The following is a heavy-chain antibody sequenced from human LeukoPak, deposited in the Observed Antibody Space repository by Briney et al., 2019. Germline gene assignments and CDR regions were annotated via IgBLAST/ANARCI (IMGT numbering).Heavy chain of an antibody. CDR1: GGSISSYY. V-gene: IGHV4-59*01. CDR2: IYYSGST. D-gene: IGHD4-17*01. Sequence: SETLSLTCTVSGGSISSYYWSWIRRPPGKGLEWIGYIYYSGSTNYNPSLKSRVTISVDTSKNQFSLKLSSVTAADTAVYYCAKVRSYYYMDVWGKGTTVTISS. CDR3: AKVRSYYYMDV. J-gene: IGHJ6*03.